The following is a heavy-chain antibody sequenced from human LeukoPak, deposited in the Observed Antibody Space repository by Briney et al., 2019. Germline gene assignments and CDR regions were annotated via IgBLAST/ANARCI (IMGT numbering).Heavy chain of an antibody. J-gene: IGHJ4*02. Sequence: PGGSLRLSCAASGFTFSSYWMSWVRQAPGKGLEWVANIKQDGSEKYYVDSVKGRFTISRDNAKNSLYLQMNSLGAEDTAVYYCARDAFDYGDYGAFDYWGQGTLVTVSS. V-gene: IGHV3-7*01. D-gene: IGHD4-17*01. CDR2: IKQDGSEK. CDR1: GFTFSSYW. CDR3: ARDAFDYGDYGAFDY.